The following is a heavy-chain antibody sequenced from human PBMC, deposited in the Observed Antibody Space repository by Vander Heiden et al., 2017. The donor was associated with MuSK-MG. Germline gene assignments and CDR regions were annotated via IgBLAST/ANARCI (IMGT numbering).Heavy chain of an antibody. J-gene: IGHJ4*02. D-gene: IGHD1-1*01. CDR1: GYSISSGYY. CDR2: IYHSGST. V-gene: IGHV4-38-2*01. Sequence: QVQLQESGPGLVKPSETLSLICAVSGYSISSGYYWGWIRQPPGKGLEWIGSIYHSGSTYYNPSLKSRVTISVDTSKNQFSLKLSSVTAADTAVYYCARYHEMATTRAYFDYWGQGTLVTVSS. CDR3: ARYHEMATTRAYFDY.